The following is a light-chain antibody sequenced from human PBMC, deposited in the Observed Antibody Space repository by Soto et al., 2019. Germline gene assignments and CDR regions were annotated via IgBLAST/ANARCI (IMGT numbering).Light chain of an antibody. CDR1: SSNIGSGYD. V-gene: IGLV1-40*01. Sequence: QSVLTQPPSVSGAPGQRVTISCTGSSSNIGSGYDVHWYQQLPGTAPKLLVYGNTNRPSGVPDRFSGSKSGTSASLAITGLQAVDEADYYCQSYDNNLSGWVFGGGTKLTVL. CDR3: QSYDNNLSGWV. CDR2: GNT. J-gene: IGLJ3*02.